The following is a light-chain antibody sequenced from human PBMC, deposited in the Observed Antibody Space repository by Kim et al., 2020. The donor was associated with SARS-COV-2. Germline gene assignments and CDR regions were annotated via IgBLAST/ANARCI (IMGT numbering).Light chain of an antibody. V-gene: IGKV4-1*01. CDR2: WAS. CDR1: QGVLSRSDNKNY. J-gene: IGKJ3*01. CDR3: QQYDTTPVT. Sequence: ATINCRSSQGVLSRSDNKNYLAWYQQKPGQAPKLLIYWASTRESGVPDRFSGSGSGTDFTLTISSLQAEDVAVYYCQQYDTTPVTFGPGTKVDIK.